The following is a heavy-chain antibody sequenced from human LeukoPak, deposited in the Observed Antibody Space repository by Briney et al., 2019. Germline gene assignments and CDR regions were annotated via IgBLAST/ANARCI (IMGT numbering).Heavy chain of an antibody. Sequence: PSETLSLTCAVSGGSISGYYWTWVRQPPGKGLEWIAYIYYSGSTNYNPSLKSRATISVDTSNNQFSLKLSSVTTADTAIYYCAKITNGWYWFDPWGQGTLVTVSS. CDR2: IYYSGST. J-gene: IGHJ5*02. D-gene: IGHD6-19*01. CDR3: AKITNGWYWFDP. CDR1: GGSISGYY. V-gene: IGHV4-59*01.